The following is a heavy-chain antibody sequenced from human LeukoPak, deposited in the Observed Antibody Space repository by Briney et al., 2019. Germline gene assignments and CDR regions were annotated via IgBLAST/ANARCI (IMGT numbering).Heavy chain of an antibody. D-gene: IGHD4-17*01. V-gene: IGHV1-2*06. CDR1: GYTFTGYY. CDR3: ARVDWTVTTDAFDI. J-gene: IGHJ3*02. Sequence: ASVKVSCKASGYTFTGYYMHWVRQAPGQGLEWMGRINPNSGGTNYAQKFQGRVTMTRDTSIGTAYMELSRLRSDDTAVYYCARVDWTVTTDAFDIWGQGTMVTVSS. CDR2: INPNSGGT.